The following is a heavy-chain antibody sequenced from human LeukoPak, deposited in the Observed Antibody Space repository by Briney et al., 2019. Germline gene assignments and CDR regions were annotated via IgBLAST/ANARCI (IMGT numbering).Heavy chain of an antibody. J-gene: IGHJ5*02. Sequence: SETLSLTCTVSGGSISSSSYYWGWIRQPPGKGLEWIGEINHSGSTNYNPSLKSRVTISVDTSKNQFSLKLSSVTAADTAVYYCARGSKYQLLFPRIWFDPWGQGTLVTVSS. V-gene: IGHV4-39*07. CDR1: GGSISSSSYY. CDR3: ARGSKYQLLFPRIWFDP. CDR2: INHSGST. D-gene: IGHD2-2*01.